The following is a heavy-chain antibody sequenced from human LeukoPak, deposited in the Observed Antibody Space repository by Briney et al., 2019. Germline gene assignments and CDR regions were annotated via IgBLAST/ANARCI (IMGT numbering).Heavy chain of an antibody. CDR3: ARSGLYYPGSGSFDY. CDR2: IYYTGST. D-gene: IGHD3-10*01. Sequence: SETLSLTCTVSGDSVTSGGYYRNWIRQHPVKGLEWIGYIYYTGSTNYNPSLKSRINISADTSKNQFSLKLKSVTAADTAIYYCARSGLYYPGSGSFDYWGQGALVTVSS. J-gene: IGHJ4*02. V-gene: IGHV4-31*03. CDR1: GDSVTSGGYY.